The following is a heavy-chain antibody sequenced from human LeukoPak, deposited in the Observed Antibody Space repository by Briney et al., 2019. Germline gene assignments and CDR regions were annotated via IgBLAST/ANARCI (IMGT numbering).Heavy chain of an antibody. CDR2: MNPNSANT. CDR3: ARLASSSWPLYYYYGMDV. V-gene: IGHV1-8*01. CDR1: GYTFTSYD. Sequence: ASVKVSCKASGYTFTSYDINWVRQATGQGLEWMGWMNPNSANTGYARKFQGRVTMTRNTSISKAYMELSSLRSEDTAVYYCARLASSSWPLYYYYGMDVWGQGTTVTVSS. J-gene: IGHJ6*02. D-gene: IGHD6-13*01.